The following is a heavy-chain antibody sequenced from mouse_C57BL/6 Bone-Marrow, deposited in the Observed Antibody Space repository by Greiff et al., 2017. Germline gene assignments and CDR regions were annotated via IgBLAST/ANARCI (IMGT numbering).Heavy chain of an antibody. V-gene: IGHV1-7*01. CDR2: INPSSGYT. CDR3: ANYYGSSYGYFDY. D-gene: IGHD1-1*01. Sequence: VQLQQSGAELAKPGASVKLSCKASGYTFTSYWMHWVKQRPGQGLEWIGYINPSSGYTKYNQKFKDKATLTADKSSSTAYMQLSSLTYEDSAVYYCANYYGSSYGYFDYWGQGTTLIVSS. CDR1: GYTFTSYW. J-gene: IGHJ2*01.